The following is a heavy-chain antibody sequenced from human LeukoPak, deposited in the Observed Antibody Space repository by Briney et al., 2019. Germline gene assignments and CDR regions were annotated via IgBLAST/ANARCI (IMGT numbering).Heavy chain of an antibody. CDR3: AREPTRYNWNDPFFDY. J-gene: IGHJ4*02. Sequence: GESLKISCKGSGYTFTNYGISWVRQAPGQGLEWMGWISAYNGNTNYAQKLQGRVTMTTDTSTSTAYMELRSLRSDDTAVYYCAREPTRYNWNDPFFDYWGQGALVTVSS. CDR1: GYTFTNYG. V-gene: IGHV1-18*01. CDR2: ISAYNGNT. D-gene: IGHD1-1*01.